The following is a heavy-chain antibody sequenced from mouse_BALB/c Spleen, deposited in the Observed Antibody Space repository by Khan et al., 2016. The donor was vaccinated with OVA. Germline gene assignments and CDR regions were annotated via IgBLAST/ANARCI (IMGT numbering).Heavy chain of an antibody. J-gene: IGHJ3*01. V-gene: IGHV1-4*01. CDR2: IIPSNDYT. CDR3: VREGAYYRSDGWFAY. CDR1: GYTFTTYT. D-gene: IGHD2-14*01. Sequence: QVQLQQSGAELARPGASVKMSCKASGYTFTTYTIHWVKQRPGQGLEWIGYIIPSNDYTNYNQKFKDRATLTADKSSSTAYMQLSSLTSEDSAVYYRVREGAYYRSDGWFAYWGQGTLVTVSA.